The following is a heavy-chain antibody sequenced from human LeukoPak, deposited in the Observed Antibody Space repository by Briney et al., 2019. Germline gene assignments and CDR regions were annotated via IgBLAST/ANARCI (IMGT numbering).Heavy chain of an antibody. CDR1: GGSFSGYP. CDR3: AKSLSGSGSYYNYFDP. V-gene: IGHV4-34*01. CDR2: INHRGGT. D-gene: IGHD3-10*01. J-gene: IGHJ5*02. Sequence: SEPLSLTCAVYGGSFSGYPWSWIRKSPGEGLDLLGEINHRGGTNYSPSLKRPVTMSLDTFKNQFSLKLSSVTAADTAVYYCAKSLSGSGSYYNYFDPWGQGTLVTVSS.